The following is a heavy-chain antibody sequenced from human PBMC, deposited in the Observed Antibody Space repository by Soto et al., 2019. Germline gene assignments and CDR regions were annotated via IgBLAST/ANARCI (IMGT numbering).Heavy chain of an antibody. CDR2: ISYDGSNK. V-gene: IGHV3-30*18. J-gene: IGHJ5*02. CDR3: AKDQGRFPIRGINWFDP. CDR1: GFTFSSYG. D-gene: IGHD3-10*01. Sequence: PGGSLRVSCAASGFTFSSYGMHWVRQAPGKGLEWVAVISYDGSNKYYADSVKGRFTISRDNSKNTLYLQMNSLRAEDTAVYYCAKDQGRFPIRGINWFDPWGQGTLVTVSS.